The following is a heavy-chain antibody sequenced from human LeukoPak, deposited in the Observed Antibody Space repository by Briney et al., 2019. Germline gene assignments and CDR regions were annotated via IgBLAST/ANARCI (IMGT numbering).Heavy chain of an antibody. D-gene: IGHD6-13*01. Sequence: ASVKVSCKASGYTFTGYYMHWVRQAPGQGLEWMGWINPSGGSTSYAQKFQGRVTMTRDTSTSTVYMELSSLRSEDTAVYYCARAGGIAAAGQLYYFDYWGQGTLVTVSS. J-gene: IGHJ4*02. CDR3: ARAGGIAAAGQLYYFDY. V-gene: IGHV1-46*01. CDR2: INPSGGST. CDR1: GYTFTGYY.